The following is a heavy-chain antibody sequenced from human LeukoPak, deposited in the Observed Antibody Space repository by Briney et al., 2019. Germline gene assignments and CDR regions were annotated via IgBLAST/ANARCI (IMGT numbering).Heavy chain of an antibody. CDR3: AKDRGGYSYGLDY. Sequence: GGSLRLSCEASGFIFSSYAMNWVRQAPGKGLEWVSSITTSGGDSFYAYSVKGRFTISRDNAKNSLYLQMNSLRAEDTALYYCAKDRGGYSYGLDYWGQGTLVTVSS. J-gene: IGHJ4*02. CDR2: ITTSGGDS. V-gene: IGHV3-21*04. D-gene: IGHD5-18*01. CDR1: GFIFSSYA.